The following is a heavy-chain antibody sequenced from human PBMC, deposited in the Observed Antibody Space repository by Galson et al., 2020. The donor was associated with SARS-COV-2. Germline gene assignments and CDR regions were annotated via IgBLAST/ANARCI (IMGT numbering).Heavy chain of an antibody. D-gene: IGHD6-6*01. CDR3: ARVGSSSAVNYYYYYMDV. CDR1: GFTFSGYS. J-gene: IGHJ6*03. CDR2: VSSSSTYI. V-gene: IGHV3-21*01. Sequence: GGSLRLSCAASGFTFSGYSMSWVRQAPGKGLEWVSSVSSSSTYIYYADSVKGRFTISRDNDKNSLYLQMNSLRAEDTAVYYCARVGSSSAVNYYYYYMDVWGKGTTVTVSS.